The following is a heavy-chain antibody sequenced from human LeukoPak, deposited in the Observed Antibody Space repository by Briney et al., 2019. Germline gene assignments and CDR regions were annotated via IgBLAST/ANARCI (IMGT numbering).Heavy chain of an antibody. V-gene: IGHV3-21*04. J-gene: IGHJ6*03. CDR1: GFTFSSYS. D-gene: IGHD5-18*01. Sequence: GSLRLSCAASGFTFSSYSMNWVRQAPGKGLEWVSSISSSSYIYYADSVKGRFTISRDNAKNSLYLQMNSLRAEDTAVYYCARVSMGGYSYGYDYYYYMDVWGKGTTVTVSS. CDR2: ISSSSYI. CDR3: ARVSMGGYSYGYDYYYYMDV.